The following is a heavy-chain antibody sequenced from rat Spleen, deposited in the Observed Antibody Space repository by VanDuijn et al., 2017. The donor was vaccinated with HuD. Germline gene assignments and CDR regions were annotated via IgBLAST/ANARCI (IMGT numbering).Heavy chain of an antibody. D-gene: IGHD1-12*02. CDR2: ISTGGGNT. V-gene: IGHV5S13*01. CDR1: GFTYSNYV. J-gene: IGHJ3*01. Sequence: EVQLVESGGGLVQPGRSLKLSCAASGFTYSNYVMAWVSQAPTKGLEWVASISTGGGNTYYRDSVKGRFTISRDNAQNTLYLQMNSLRSEDTATYYCTRDDGSYYYPWGQGTLVTVSS. CDR3: TRDDGSYYYP.